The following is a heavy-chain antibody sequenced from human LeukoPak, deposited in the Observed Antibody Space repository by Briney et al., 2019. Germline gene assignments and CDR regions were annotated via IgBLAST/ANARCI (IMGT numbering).Heavy chain of an antibody. V-gene: IGHV1-8*03. CDR3: ARQSSGWYHYYYYYMDV. CDR1: GYTFTSYD. Sequence: ASVKVSCKASGYTFTSYDINWVRQATGQGLEWMGWMNPNSGNTGYAQKFQGRVTITRNTSISTAYMELSSLRSEDTAVYYCARQSSGWYHYYYYYMDVWGKGTTVTVSS. CDR2: MNPNSGNT. D-gene: IGHD6-19*01. J-gene: IGHJ6*03.